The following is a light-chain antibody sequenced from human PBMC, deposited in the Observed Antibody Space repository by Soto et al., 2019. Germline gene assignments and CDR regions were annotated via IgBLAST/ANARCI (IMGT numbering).Light chain of an antibody. J-gene: IGKJ5*01. CDR2: DAS. Sequence: EIVLTQSPATLSLSSGERATLSCRASQSVSSYLAWYQPTPGQAPRLIIYDASNRANGIPARFSGSGSGTDFTLTICSLEPEDFAFYYCQQRSNWLSITFGQGTRLEI. CDR3: QQRSNWLSIT. CDR1: QSVSSY. V-gene: IGKV3-11*01.